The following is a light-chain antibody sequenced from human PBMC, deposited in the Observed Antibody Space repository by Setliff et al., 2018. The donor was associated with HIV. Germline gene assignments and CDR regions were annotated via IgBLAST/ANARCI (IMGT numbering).Light chain of an antibody. CDR1: NIGSKS. V-gene: IGLV3-21*01. CDR3: CSYTSSTTLV. Sequence: SYELTQPPSVSVAPGKTARITCGGNNIGSKSVHWYQQKPGQAPVLVIYYDSDRPSGIPERFSGSKSGNTASLTTSGLQAEDEADYYCCSYTSSTTLVFGTGTKVTVL. J-gene: IGLJ1*01. CDR2: YDS.